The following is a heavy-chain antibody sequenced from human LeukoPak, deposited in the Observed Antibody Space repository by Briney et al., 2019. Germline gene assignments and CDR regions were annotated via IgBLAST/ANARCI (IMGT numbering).Heavy chain of an antibody. J-gene: IGHJ4*02. CDR2: ISAYNGNT. CDR3: ARDERYYDSSGYLYYFDY. Sequence: ASVKVSCKASGYTFTSYGISWVRRAPGQGLEWMGWISAYNGNTNYAQKLQGRVTMTTDTSTSTAYMELRSLRSDDTAVYYCARDERYYDSSGYLYYFDYWGQGTLVTVSS. CDR1: GYTFTSYG. D-gene: IGHD3-22*01. V-gene: IGHV1-18*01.